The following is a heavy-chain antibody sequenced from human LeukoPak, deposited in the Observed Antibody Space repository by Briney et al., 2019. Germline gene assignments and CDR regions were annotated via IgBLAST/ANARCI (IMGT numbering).Heavy chain of an antibody. J-gene: IGHJ6*03. CDR1: GGSISSYY. Sequence: PSETLSLTCTVSGGSISSYYWSWIRQPPRKALQRNGYIYYSGSTNYNPSLKSRVTISVDTSKNQFSLKLSSVTAADTAVYYCARGSYGDYFSYYYYYYMDVWGKGTTVTISS. V-gene: IGHV4-59*01. CDR2: IYYSGST. CDR3: ARGSYGDYFSYYYYYYMDV. D-gene: IGHD4-17*01.